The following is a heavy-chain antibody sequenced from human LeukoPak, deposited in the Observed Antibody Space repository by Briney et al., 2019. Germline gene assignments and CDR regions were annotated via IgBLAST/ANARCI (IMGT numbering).Heavy chain of an antibody. CDR1: GGSFSGYY. V-gene: IGHV4-34*01. CDR3: ARKPSSSRFRGGYFDY. Sequence: ETLSLTCAVYGGSFSGYYWSWIRQPPGKGLEWIGEISHSGSTNYNPSLKSRVTISVDTSKNQFSLKLSSVTAADTAVYYCARKPSSSRFRGGYFDYWGQGTLVTVSS. J-gene: IGHJ4*02. D-gene: IGHD6-6*01. CDR2: ISHSGST.